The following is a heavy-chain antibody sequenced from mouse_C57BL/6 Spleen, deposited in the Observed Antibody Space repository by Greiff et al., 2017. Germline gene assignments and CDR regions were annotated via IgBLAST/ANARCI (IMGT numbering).Heavy chain of an antibody. V-gene: IGHV1-62-2*01. CDR3: ARHEDHWVGFYAMDY. J-gene: IGHJ4*01. CDR2: FYPGSGSK. D-gene: IGHD4-1*01. Sequence: VQLQQSGAELVKPGASVKLSCKASGYTFTEYTIHWVKQRSGQGLEWIGGFYPGSGSKKYNEKFQDKATLTADKSSSTVYMELSRVTSEDSAFYFGARHEDHWVGFYAMDYWGQGTSVTVSS. CDR1: GYTFTEYT.